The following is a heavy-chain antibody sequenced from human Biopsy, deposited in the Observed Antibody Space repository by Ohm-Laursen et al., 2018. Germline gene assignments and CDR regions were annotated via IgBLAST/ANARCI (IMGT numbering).Heavy chain of an antibody. D-gene: IGHD3-9*01. CDR2: ISYNERT. CDR3: VREPKTGTAEAWYFDL. Sequence: TLSLTWSVSGASVKTYGYFWAWIRQRPGKGLEWIGYISYNERTHYNPSLTSRLAISLDTSNNRISLQLRSVSVADTAVYYCVREPKTGTAEAWYFDLWGRDSPATVPS. CDR1: GASVKTYGYF. J-gene: IGHJ2*01. V-gene: IGHV4-31*02.